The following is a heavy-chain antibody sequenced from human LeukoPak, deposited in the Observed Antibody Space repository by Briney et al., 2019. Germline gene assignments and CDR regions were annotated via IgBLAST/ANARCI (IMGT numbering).Heavy chain of an antibody. D-gene: IGHD3-22*01. J-gene: IGHJ4*02. V-gene: IGHV3-23*01. CDR3: ARVVINYDSSGYYYYFDY. CDR1: GFTFSSYA. Sequence: GGSLRLSCAASGFTFSSYAMSWVRQAPGKGLEWVSAISGSGGSTYYADSVKGRFTISRDNSKNSLYLQMNSLRAEDTAVYYCARVVINYDSSGYYYYFDYWGQGTLVTVSS. CDR2: ISGSGGST.